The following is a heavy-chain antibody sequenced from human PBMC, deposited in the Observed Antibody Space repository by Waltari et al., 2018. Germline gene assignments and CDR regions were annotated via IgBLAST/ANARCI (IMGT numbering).Heavy chain of an antibody. D-gene: IGHD6-6*01. CDR2: IEYSGGT. Sequence: VQLVESGGDLVQPGGSLILSCEASGFTFSTYWMSWIRQAPGKGLGWIGSIEYSGGTYYSPSLKSRVTRSVDTSKNQFSLKLSSVTAADTAVYYCARGTAARPGYYFDYWGQGTLVTVSS. CDR3: ARGTAARPGYYFDY. J-gene: IGHJ4*02. V-gene: IGHV4-38-2*01. CDR1: GFTFSTYW.